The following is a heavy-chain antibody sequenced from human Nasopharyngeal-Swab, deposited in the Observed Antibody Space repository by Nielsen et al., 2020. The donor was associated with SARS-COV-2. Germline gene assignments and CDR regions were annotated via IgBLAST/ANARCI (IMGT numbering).Heavy chain of an antibody. Sequence: GESLKISCAASGFTFSSYGMHWVRQAPGKGLEWVAVIWYDGGNKYYADSVKGRFTISRDNSKNTLYLQMNSLRAEDTAVYYCAREKNLFDIWGQGTMVTVSS. CDR1: GFTFSSYG. V-gene: IGHV3-33*08. D-gene: IGHD1-14*01. CDR2: IWYDGGNK. CDR3: AREKNLFDI. J-gene: IGHJ3*02.